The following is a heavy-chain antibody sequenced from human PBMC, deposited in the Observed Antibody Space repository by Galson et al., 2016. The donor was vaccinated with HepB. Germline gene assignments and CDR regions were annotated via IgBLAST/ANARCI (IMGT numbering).Heavy chain of an antibody. Sequence: SLRLSCAVSGFIVNNNYMSWVRQAPGKGLEWVSVIYSGGSTYYADPVRGRFTISRDKSEHTLYLQLNSLRAEDTAVYYCARGGDPGTLITVFGVVIPSSYYIDVWGKGTTVTVSS. V-gene: IGHV3-53*01. J-gene: IGHJ6*03. CDR1: GFIVNNNY. CDR2: IYSGGST. CDR3: ARGGDPGTLITVFGVVIPSSYYIDV. D-gene: IGHD3-3*01.